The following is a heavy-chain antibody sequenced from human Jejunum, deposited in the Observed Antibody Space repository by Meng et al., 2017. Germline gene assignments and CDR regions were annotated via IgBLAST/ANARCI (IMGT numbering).Heavy chain of an antibody. J-gene: IGHJ4*02. CDR2: VSPSSGNT. CDR1: GYTFTTYD. V-gene: IGHV1-8*01. CDR3: ARGVGDLGDY. D-gene: IGHD3-16*01. Sequence: LVQSGSGRKTPGASMKVSCKASGYTFTTYDINWVRQATGQGLEWMGWVSPSSGNTRYAQKFQGRVTMTRDTSISTVYMELTSLKSDDTAVYYCARGVGDLGDYWGQGTLVTVSS.